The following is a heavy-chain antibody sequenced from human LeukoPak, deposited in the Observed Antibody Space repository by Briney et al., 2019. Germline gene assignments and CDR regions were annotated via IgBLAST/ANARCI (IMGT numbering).Heavy chain of an antibody. J-gene: IGHJ4*02. CDR2: INHSGST. CDR3: ARQGDDYGDYGGFDY. Sequence: TSETLSLTCAVYGGSFSGYYWSWIRQPPGKGLEWIGEINHSGSTNYNPSLKSRVTISVDTSKNQFSLKLSSVTAADTAVYYCARQGDDYGDYGGFDYWGQGTLVTVSS. D-gene: IGHD4-17*01. V-gene: IGHV4-34*01. CDR1: GGSFSGYY.